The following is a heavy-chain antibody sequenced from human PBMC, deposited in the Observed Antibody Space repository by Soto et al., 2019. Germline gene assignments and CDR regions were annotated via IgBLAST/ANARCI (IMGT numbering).Heavy chain of an antibody. Sequence: ASVKVSCKVSGYTLTELSMHWVRQAPGKGLEWMGGFDPEDGETIYAQKFQGRVTMTEDTSTDTAYMELSSLRSEDTAVYYCATFGTHYDSSGYYYFDYWGQGTLVTVSS. CDR2: FDPEDGET. CDR3: ATFGTHYDSSGYYYFDY. J-gene: IGHJ4*02. V-gene: IGHV1-24*01. D-gene: IGHD3-22*01. CDR1: GYTLTELS.